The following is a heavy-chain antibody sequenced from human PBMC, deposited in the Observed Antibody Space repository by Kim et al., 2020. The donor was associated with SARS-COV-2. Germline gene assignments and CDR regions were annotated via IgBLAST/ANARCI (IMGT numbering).Heavy chain of an antibody. Sequence: YADSFNGHITISRDNSKNTLYLQMNSLRAEDTAVYYCARGAVAGDDAFDIWGQGTMVTVSS. V-gene: IGHV3-30*03. CDR3: ARGAVAGDDAFDI. J-gene: IGHJ3*02. D-gene: IGHD6-19*01.